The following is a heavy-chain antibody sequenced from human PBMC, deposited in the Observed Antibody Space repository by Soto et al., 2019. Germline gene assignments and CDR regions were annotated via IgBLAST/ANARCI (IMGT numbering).Heavy chain of an antibody. J-gene: IGHJ4*02. CDR1: GFTFSSYA. CDR2: ISGSGGST. V-gene: IGHV3-23*01. D-gene: IGHD3-22*01. CDR3: AKDQAMIVVTYFDY. Sequence: SGGSLRLSCAASGFTFSSYAMSWVRQAPGKGLEWVSAISGSGGSTYYADSVKGRFTISRDNSKNTLYLQMNSLRAEDTAVYYCAKDQAMIVVTYFDYWGQGTLVTVSS.